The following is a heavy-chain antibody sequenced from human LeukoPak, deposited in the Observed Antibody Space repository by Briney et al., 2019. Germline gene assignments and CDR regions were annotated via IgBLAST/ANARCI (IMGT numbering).Heavy chain of an antibody. D-gene: IGHD5-12*01. CDR2: IYNSGST. Sequence: PSETLSLTCTVSGGSISSGSYYWSWIGQPAGKGLEWIGRIYNSGSTNYNPSLKSRVTISVDTSKNQFSLKLSSVTAADTAVYYCARGDIVATSHFGEWFDPWGQGTLVTVSS. V-gene: IGHV4-61*02. J-gene: IGHJ5*02. CDR3: ARGDIVATSHFGEWFDP. CDR1: GGSISSGSYY.